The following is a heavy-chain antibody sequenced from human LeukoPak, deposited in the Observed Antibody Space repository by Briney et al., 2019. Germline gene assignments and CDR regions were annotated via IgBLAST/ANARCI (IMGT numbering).Heavy chain of an antibody. CDR3: ARERQNKDFWSGGDY. Sequence: GGSLRLSCAASGFTFTTYAMGWVRQAPGKGLEWVASIKQDGSEKYYVDSVKGRFTISRDNPKNSLYLQMNTLRPEDTAVYYCARERQNKDFWSGGDYWGQGALVTVSS. CDR1: GFTFTTYA. J-gene: IGHJ4*02. D-gene: IGHD3-3*01. CDR2: IKQDGSEK. V-gene: IGHV3-7*01.